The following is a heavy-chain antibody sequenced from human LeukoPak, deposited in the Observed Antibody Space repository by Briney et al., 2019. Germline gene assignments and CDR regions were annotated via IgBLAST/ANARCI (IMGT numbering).Heavy chain of an antibody. D-gene: IGHD3-16*01. Sequence: GGSLRLSCAASGFTFSSYAMHWVRQAPGKGLEWVAVISYDGSNKYYADSVKGRFTISRDNSKNTLYLQMNSLRAEDTAVYYCARGLRYYYYMDVWGKGTTVTVSS. CDR3: ARGLRYYYYMDV. CDR1: GFTFSSYA. V-gene: IGHV3-30-3*01. J-gene: IGHJ6*03. CDR2: ISYDGSNK.